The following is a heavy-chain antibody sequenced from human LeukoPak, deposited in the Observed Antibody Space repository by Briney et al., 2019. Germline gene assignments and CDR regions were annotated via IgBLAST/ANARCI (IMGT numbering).Heavy chain of an antibody. Sequence: PSETLSLTCTVSGGSISSYYWSWIRQPPGKGLEWIGYIYYSGSTNYNPSLKSRVTISVDTSKNQFSLKLSSVTAADTAVYYCASAYYELNAFDIWGQGTMVTVSS. CDR2: IYYSGST. V-gene: IGHV4-59*08. D-gene: IGHD3-16*01. CDR3: ASAYYELNAFDI. J-gene: IGHJ3*02. CDR1: GGSISSYY.